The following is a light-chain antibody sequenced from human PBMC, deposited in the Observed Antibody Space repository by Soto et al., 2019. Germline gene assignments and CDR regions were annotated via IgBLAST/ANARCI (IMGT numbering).Light chain of an antibody. CDR3: CSYAGGRHVV. CDR2: EGS. J-gene: IGLJ2*01. CDR1: SSDVGSHNL. V-gene: IGLV2-23*01. Sequence: QSALTQPASVSGSPGQSITISCTGTSSDVGSHNLVSWYQQYPGKAPKFMIYEGSKRPSGVSHRFSGSKSGNTASLTISGLQAEDEADYYCCSYAGGRHVVFGGGTKLTVL.